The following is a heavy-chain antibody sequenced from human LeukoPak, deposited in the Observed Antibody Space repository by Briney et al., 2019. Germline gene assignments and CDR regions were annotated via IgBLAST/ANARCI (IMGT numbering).Heavy chain of an antibody. CDR1: GGSISSSSYY. V-gene: IGHV4-39*01. J-gene: IGHJ6*03. Sequence: SETLSLTCIVSGGSISSSSYYWGWIRQPPGKGLEWIGSIYYSGSTYYNPSLKSRVTISVDTSKNQFSLKLSSVTAADTAVYYCARSDLYYYYYMDVWGKGTTVTVSS. CDR3: ARSDLYYYYYMDV. CDR2: IYYSGST.